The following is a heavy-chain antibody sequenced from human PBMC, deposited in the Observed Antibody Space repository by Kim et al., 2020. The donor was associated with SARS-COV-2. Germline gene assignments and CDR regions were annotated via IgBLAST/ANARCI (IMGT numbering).Heavy chain of an antibody. J-gene: IGHJ3*02. CDR3: ARLYRSSWTSRSAFDI. CDR1: GFSLTTGGVG. CDR2: IYWDDDK. D-gene: IGHD6-13*01. V-gene: IGHV2-5*02. Sequence: SGPTLVNPTQTLTLTCTFSGFSLTTGGVGVGWIRQPPGKALEWLALIYWDDDKRYSPSLKSRLTITKDTSKNQVVLTMTNMDPVDTATYYCARLYRSSWTSRSAFDIWGQGTMVTVSS.